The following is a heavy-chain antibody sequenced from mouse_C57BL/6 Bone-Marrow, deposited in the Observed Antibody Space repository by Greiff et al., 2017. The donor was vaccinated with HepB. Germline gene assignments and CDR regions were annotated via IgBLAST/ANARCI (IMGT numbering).Heavy chain of an antibody. CDR2: ISNLAYSI. CDR1: GFTFSDYG. J-gene: IGHJ4*01. CDR3: ARRSNYDDAMDY. V-gene: IGHV5-15*01. D-gene: IGHD2-5*01. Sequence: EVKLQESGGGLVQPGGSLKLSCAASGFTFSDYGMAWVRQAPRKGPEWVAFISNLAYSIYYADTVTGRFTISRENAKNTLYLEMSSLRSEDTAMYYCARRSNYDDAMDYWGQGTSVTVSS.